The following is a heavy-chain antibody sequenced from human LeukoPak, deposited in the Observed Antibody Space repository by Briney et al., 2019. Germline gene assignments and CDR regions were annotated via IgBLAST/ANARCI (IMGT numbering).Heavy chain of an antibody. CDR2: IYYSGST. D-gene: IGHD1-26*01. J-gene: IGHJ4*02. CDR3: ATYYDRGFYFDY. CDR1: GDSISSYY. Sequence: SETLSLTCTVSGDSISSYYWSWIRQPPGKGLEWIGYIYYSGSTNYNPSLKSRVTISLERSKNQFSLNLSSVTAADTAVYYCATYYDRGFYFDYWGQGTLVTVSS. V-gene: IGHV4-59*01.